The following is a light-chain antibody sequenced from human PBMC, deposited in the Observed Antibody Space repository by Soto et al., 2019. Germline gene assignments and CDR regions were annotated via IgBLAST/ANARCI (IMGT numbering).Light chain of an antibody. V-gene: IGLV2-23*01. CDR2: DNT. CDR1: SGDVGAYNL. Sequence: QSVLTQPASVSGSPGQSTTIFCTGTSGDVGAYNLVSWYQQHPDKAPKLIIYDNTDRPSGVSNRFSASKSGSTASLTISGLQTEDEADYYCCSYAGHSTLIFGGGTKLTVL. J-gene: IGLJ2*01. CDR3: CSYAGHSTLI.